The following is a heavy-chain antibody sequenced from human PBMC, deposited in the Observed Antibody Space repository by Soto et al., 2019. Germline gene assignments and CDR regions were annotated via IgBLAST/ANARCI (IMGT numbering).Heavy chain of an antibody. J-gene: IGHJ6*02. CDR1: GFTFSSYA. Sequence: QVQLVESGGGVVQPGRSLRLSCAASGFTFSSYAMHWVRQAPGKGLEWVAVISYDGSNKYYADSVKGRFTISRDNSKNTLYLQMNSLRAEDTAVYYCARDQVGSITGTTFGMDVWGQGTTVTVSS. CDR2: ISYDGSNK. CDR3: ARDQVGSITGTTFGMDV. V-gene: IGHV3-30-3*01. D-gene: IGHD1-20*01.